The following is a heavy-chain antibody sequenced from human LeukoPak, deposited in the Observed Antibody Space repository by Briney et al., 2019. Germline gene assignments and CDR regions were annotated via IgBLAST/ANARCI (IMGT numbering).Heavy chain of an antibody. Sequence: GGSLRLSCAASGFTFNNYAMSWVRHAPGKGLEWVSSIGDSGDTTYYADSVKGRFTISRDNSKNMLYLQMNSLRADDTALYYCAKVDGITMVVIITHLDYWGQGALVTVSS. CDR2: IGDSGDTT. D-gene: IGHD3-22*01. V-gene: IGHV3-23*01. CDR3: AKVDGITMVVIITHLDY. J-gene: IGHJ4*02. CDR1: GFTFNNYA.